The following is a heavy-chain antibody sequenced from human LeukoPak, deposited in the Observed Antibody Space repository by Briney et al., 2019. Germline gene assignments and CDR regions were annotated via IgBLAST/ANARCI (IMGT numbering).Heavy chain of an antibody. Sequence: GGSLRLSCAASGFIVSNNHMSWVRQAPGKGLEWVSLTYTDTSAYYADSVKGRFTISRDNSKNTLNLQMNSLRVEDTGVYYCARESWGPVGPWGQGTLFTVSS. CDR1: GFIVSNNH. CDR3: ARESWGPVGP. J-gene: IGHJ5*02. D-gene: IGHD7-27*01. V-gene: IGHV3-66*02. CDR2: TYTDTSA.